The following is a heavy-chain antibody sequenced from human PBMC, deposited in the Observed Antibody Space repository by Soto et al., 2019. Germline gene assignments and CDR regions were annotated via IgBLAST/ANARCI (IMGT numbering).Heavy chain of an antibody. Sequence: GGSLRLSCAASGFTFSSYAMSWVRQAPGKGLEWVSAISGSGGSTYYADSVKGRFTISRDNSKNTLYLQMNSLRAEDTAVYYCAKAKKSKVPLFGNNQNSYIGMDVWGQGTTVTVSS. D-gene: IGHD3-3*01. CDR1: GFTFSSYA. CDR2: ISGSGGST. CDR3: AKAKKSKVPLFGNNQNSYIGMDV. V-gene: IGHV3-23*01. J-gene: IGHJ6*02.